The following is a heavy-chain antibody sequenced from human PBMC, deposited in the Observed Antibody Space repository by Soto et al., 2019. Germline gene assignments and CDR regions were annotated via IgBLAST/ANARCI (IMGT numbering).Heavy chain of an antibody. D-gene: IGHD6-13*01. J-gene: IGHJ4*02. Sequence: QVQLVQSGAEVKKPGSSVKVSCKASGGTFSSYTISWVRQAPGQGLEWMGRIIPILGIANYAQKFQGRVTITADKSTSTAYLELSSLGSEDTAVYYCARVVRIAADPSYVFDYWGQGTLVTVSS. V-gene: IGHV1-69*02. CDR2: IIPILGIA. CDR1: GGTFSSYT. CDR3: ARVVRIAADPSYVFDY.